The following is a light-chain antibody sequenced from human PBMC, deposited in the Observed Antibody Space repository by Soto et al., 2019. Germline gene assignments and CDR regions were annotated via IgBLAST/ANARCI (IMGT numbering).Light chain of an antibody. J-gene: IGLJ2*01. Sequence: QSVLTQPPSASGTPGQTVTISCSGSSSNIGSNYVYWYQQLPGTAPTLLIYRNNQRPSGVPDRFSGSKSGTSASLAISGLRSEDEADYYCAAWDDSLSGVVFGGGTKLTVL. CDR3: AAWDDSLSGVV. CDR2: RNN. CDR1: SSNIGSNY. V-gene: IGLV1-47*01.